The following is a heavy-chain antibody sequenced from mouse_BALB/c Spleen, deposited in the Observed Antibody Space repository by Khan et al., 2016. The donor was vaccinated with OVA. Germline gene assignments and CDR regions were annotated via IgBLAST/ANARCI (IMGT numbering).Heavy chain of an antibody. CDR2: IWSGGRT. Sequence: QVQLKESGPGLVAPSQSLSITCTVSGFSLSRYNIHWIRQPPGKGLEWLGMIWSGGRTDYNSALKSRLSISKDNSKSQVFLKMNSLQTDDTAMYYCARAYGTSLGYYAMDYWGQGTAVTVSS. D-gene: IGHD1-1*01. CDR3: ARAYGTSLGYYAMDY. V-gene: IGHV2-6-4*01. CDR1: GFSLSRYN. J-gene: IGHJ4*01.